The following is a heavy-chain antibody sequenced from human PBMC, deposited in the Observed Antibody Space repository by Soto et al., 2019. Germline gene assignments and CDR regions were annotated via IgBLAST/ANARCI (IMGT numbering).Heavy chain of an antibody. CDR2: ISAYNGNT. CDR3: ARGRTTVTTHDAFDI. J-gene: IGHJ3*02. Sequence: ASVKVSCKASGYTFTNYGISWVRQAPGQGLEWMGWISAYNGNTNYAQKLQGRVTMTTDTSTSTAYMELRSLRSDDTAVYYCARGRTTVTTHDAFDIWGQGTMVTVSS. CDR1: GYTFTNYG. V-gene: IGHV1-18*01. D-gene: IGHD4-17*01.